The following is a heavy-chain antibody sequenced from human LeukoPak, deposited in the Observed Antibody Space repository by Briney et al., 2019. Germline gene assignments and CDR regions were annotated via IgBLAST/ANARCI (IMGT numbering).Heavy chain of an antibody. Sequence: GGSLRLSCEASGLRFSSYAMHWVRQPPGKGLEYVSAITPDGGSTYYANSVKGRFTISRDNSKNTLYLQMGSLRAEDMAVYYCARGKGIYCGGDCSALDYWGQGTLVTVSS. CDR1: GLRFSSYA. CDR2: ITPDGGST. D-gene: IGHD2-21*02. J-gene: IGHJ4*02. V-gene: IGHV3-64*01. CDR3: ARGKGIYCGGDCSALDY.